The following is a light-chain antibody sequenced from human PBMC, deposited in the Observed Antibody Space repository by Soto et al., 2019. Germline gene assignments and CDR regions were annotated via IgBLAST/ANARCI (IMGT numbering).Light chain of an antibody. J-gene: IGKJ4*01. Sequence: EIVLTQSPATLSLSPGERATLSCRASQSVSSYLAWYQQKPGQAPRLLIYDASNRATGIPARFSGSGSGTDFTLTISSLEPEDVAVYYCQQRSNRPPSFGGGTKVEIK. CDR1: QSVSSY. CDR2: DAS. V-gene: IGKV3-11*01. CDR3: QQRSNRPPS.